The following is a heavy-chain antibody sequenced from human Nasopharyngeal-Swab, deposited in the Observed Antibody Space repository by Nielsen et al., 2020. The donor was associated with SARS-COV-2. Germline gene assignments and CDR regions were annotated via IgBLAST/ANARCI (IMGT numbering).Heavy chain of an antibody. CDR2: MNPNSGNT. J-gene: IGHJ6*02. Sequence: WVRQAPGQGLEWMGWMNPNSGNTGYAQKFQGRVTMTRNTSISTAYMELSSLRSEDTAVYYCARSDSSGYYLYCYGMDVWGQGTTVTVSS. D-gene: IGHD3-22*01. V-gene: IGHV1-8*01. CDR3: ARSDSSGYYLYCYGMDV.